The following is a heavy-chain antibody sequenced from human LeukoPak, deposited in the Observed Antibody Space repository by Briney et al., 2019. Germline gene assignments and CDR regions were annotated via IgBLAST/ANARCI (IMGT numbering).Heavy chain of an antibody. V-gene: IGHV3-30*02. CDR1: GFTFSSYG. Sequence: GGSLRLSCAASGFTFSSYGMHWVRQAPGKGLEWVAFIRYDGSNKYYADSVKGRFTISRDNAKNTLYLQMNSLRTEDTAVYYCAKDLLTGPDYWGQGTLVTVSS. CDR2: IRYDGSNK. J-gene: IGHJ4*02. CDR3: AKDLLTGPDY. D-gene: IGHD3-9*01.